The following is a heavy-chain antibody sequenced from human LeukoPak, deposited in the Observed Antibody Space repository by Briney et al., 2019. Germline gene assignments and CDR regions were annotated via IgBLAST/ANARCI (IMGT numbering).Heavy chain of an antibody. D-gene: IGHD3-22*01. V-gene: IGHV3-30*02. CDR1: GFTFSSYG. CDR3: AKAPYYHYDSSGYYGPIDY. CDR2: IRYDGSNK. J-gene: IGHJ4*02. Sequence: PGGSLRLSCAASGFTFSSYGMHWVRQAPGKGLEWVAFIRYDGSNKYYADSVKGRFTISRDNSKDTLFLQMKSLRAEDTAVYYCAKAPYYHYDSSGYYGPIDYWGQGTLVTVSS.